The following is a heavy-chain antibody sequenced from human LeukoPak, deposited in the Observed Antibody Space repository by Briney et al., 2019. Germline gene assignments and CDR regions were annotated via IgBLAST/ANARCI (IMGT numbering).Heavy chain of an antibody. V-gene: IGHV3-30-3*01. CDR2: ISYDGSNK. J-gene: IGHJ4*02. Sequence: GGSLRLSCAASGFTFSSYAMHWVRQAPGKGLEWVADISYDGSNKYYADSVKGRLTISRDNSKSTLYLQMNSLRAEDTATYYCARSPYYDVLAGFYYYFDYWGQGTLVTVSS. D-gene: IGHD3-9*01. CDR1: GFTFSSYA. CDR3: ARSPYYDVLAGFYYYFDY.